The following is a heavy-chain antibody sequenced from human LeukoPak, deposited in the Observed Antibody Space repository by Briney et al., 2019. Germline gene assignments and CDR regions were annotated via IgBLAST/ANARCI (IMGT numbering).Heavy chain of an antibody. J-gene: IGHJ4*02. Sequence: ASVKVSCKASGGTFSSYAISWVRQAPGQGLEWMAGIIPIFGTANYAQKFQGRVTITTDESTSTAYMELSSLRSEDTAVYYCASNYYDSSGYYPHFDYWGQGTLVTVSS. CDR2: IIPIFGTA. CDR1: GGTFSSYA. V-gene: IGHV1-69*05. D-gene: IGHD3-22*01. CDR3: ASNYYDSSGYYPHFDY.